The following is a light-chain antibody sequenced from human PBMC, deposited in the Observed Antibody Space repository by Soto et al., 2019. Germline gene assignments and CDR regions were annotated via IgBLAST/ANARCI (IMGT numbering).Light chain of an antibody. Sequence: QSALTQPASVSGSPGQSITISCTGTSSDVGGYNYVAWYQQHPGKVPRLMIYEVSNRPSGVSNRFSGSKSGSTASLTISGLQAEDEADYYCISYTSSSTSYVFGPGTKVTV. V-gene: IGLV2-14*01. CDR3: ISYTSSSTSYV. CDR1: SSDVGGYNY. J-gene: IGLJ1*01. CDR2: EVS.